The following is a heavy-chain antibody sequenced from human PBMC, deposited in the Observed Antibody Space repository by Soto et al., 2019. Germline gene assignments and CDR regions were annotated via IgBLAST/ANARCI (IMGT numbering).Heavy chain of an antibody. CDR2: ISYDGSNK. V-gene: IGHV3-30-3*01. CDR1: GFTFSSYA. Sequence: LRLSCAASGFTFSSYAMHWVRQAPGKGLEWVAVISYDGSNKYYADSVKGRFTISRDNSKNTLYLQMNSLRAEDTAVYYCARDRGYSGYDNYYYYYYGMDVWGQGTTVTVSS. D-gene: IGHD5-12*01. J-gene: IGHJ6*02. CDR3: ARDRGYSGYDNYYYYYYGMDV.